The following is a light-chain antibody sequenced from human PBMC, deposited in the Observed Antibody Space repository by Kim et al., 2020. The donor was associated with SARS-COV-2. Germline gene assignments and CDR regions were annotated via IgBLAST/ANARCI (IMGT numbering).Light chain of an antibody. CDR3: QHSWT. Sequence: DIQMTQSPSSLSASVGDRVTITCRASENINSYLNWYQQKPGKAPKLLIYTASSLQSGVPSRFSGSGYGTDFTLTISGLQPEDIASYYCQHSWTFGQGTKVDIK. CDR2: TAS. J-gene: IGKJ1*01. CDR1: ENINSY. V-gene: IGKV1-39*01.